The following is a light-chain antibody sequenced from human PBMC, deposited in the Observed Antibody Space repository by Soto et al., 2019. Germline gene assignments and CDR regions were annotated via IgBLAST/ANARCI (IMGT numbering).Light chain of an antibody. V-gene: IGKV1-39*01. CDR2: AAS. J-gene: IGKJ1*01. Sequence: DIQMTQSPSSLSASIGDSVTITCRASQTIIGYLNWYQQKPGKAPRLLINAASNLQSGVTSRFRGSGSETDFTLTITSLQPEDFATYYCKQSYTTPRKFGQGTKVDTK. CDR1: QTIIGY. CDR3: KQSYTTPRK.